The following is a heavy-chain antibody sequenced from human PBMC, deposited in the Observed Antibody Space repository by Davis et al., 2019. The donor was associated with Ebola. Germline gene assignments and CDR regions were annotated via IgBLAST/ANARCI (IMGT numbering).Heavy chain of an antibody. Sequence: SETLSLTCTVSGGSISSGGYYWNWIRQHPGKGLAWIGYIYYSGSTYYQPSLKSRIIISVDTSKHQFSLKLSSVTAADTAVYYCARGPVGHYYDSSGYYSVPRYFDYWGQGTLVTVSS. D-gene: IGHD3-22*01. CDR1: GGSISSGGYY. CDR2: IYYSGST. J-gene: IGHJ4*02. CDR3: ARGPVGHYYDSSGYYSVPRYFDY. V-gene: IGHV4-31*03.